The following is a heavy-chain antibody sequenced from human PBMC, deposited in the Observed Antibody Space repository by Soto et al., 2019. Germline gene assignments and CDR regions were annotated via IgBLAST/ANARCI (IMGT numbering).Heavy chain of an antibody. Sequence: GGSLRLSCEGSGFIFSDYEMNWVRQVPGKGLEWISYISISGTIIHYTDSVKGRFTISRDNSKNTLYLQMNSLRAEDTAVYYCAKLISSSWYGMDVWGQGTTVTVSS. J-gene: IGHJ6*02. CDR1: GFIFSDYE. V-gene: IGHV3-48*03. D-gene: IGHD6-13*01. CDR3: AKLISSSWYGMDV. CDR2: ISISGTII.